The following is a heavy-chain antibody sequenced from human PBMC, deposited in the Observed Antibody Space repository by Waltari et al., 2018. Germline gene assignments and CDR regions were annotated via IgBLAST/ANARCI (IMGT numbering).Heavy chain of an antibody. J-gene: IGHJ4*02. CDR2: INHSGST. CDR1: GGSFSGYY. V-gene: IGHV4-34*01. D-gene: IGHD1-20*01. Sequence: QVQLQQWGAGLLKPSETLSLTCAVYGGSFSGYYWSWIRQPPGKGLEWIGEINHSGSTNYNPSLKSRVTISVDTSKNQFSLKLSSVTAADTAVYYCARCNWSKGIDYWGQGTLVTVSS. CDR3: ARCNWSKGIDY.